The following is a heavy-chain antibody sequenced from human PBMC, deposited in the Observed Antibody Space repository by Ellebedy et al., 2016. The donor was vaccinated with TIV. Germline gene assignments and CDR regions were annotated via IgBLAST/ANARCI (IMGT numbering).Heavy chain of an antibody. CDR3: ARHLPQYYYDSSGYYFGFDY. CDR1: GGSISSYY. CDR2: IYYSGST. D-gene: IGHD3-22*01. Sequence: MPSETLSLTCTVSGGSISSYYWSCIRQLPGKGLEWIGYIYYSGSTNYNTSLKSRVTISVDTPKNQFSLKLSSVTAADTAVYYCARHLPQYYYDSSGYYFGFDYWGQGTLVTVSS. V-gene: IGHV4-59*08. J-gene: IGHJ4*02.